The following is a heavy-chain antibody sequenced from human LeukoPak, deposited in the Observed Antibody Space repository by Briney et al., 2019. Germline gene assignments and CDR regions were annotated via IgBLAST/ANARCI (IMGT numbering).Heavy chain of an antibody. V-gene: IGHV1-8*01. CDR2: MNPNSGNT. CDR3: GRGTQTCSSASCYGY. J-gene: IGHJ4*02. CDR1: GYTFTSYD. D-gene: IGHD2-2*01. Sequence: ASVKVSRKASGYTFTSYDINWVRQATGQGLEWMGWMNPNSGNTGNAQKFPGRVTLTRDTASATAYMELRDLRSEDTAVYYCGRGTQTCSSASCYGYWGQGTLVTVSS.